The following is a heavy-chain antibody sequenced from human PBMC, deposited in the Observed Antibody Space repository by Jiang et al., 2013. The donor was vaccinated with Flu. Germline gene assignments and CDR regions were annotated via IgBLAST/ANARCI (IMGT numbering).Heavy chain of an antibody. J-gene: IGHJ3*02. D-gene: IGHD2-15*01. CDR3: ARGIIPTIHDAFDI. V-gene: IGHV4-59*11. CDR1: GGSISSHY. Sequence: LLKPSETLSLTCTVSGGSISSHYWSWIRQPPGKGLEWIGYIYYSGSTNYNPSLKSRVTISVDTSKNQFSLKLSSVTAADTAVYYCARGIIPTIHDAFDIWGQGTMVTVSS. CDR2: IYYSGST.